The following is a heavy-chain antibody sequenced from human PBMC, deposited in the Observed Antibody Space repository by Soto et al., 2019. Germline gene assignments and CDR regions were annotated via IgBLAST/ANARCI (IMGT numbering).Heavy chain of an antibody. CDR2: INPNSGDT. D-gene: IGHD6-13*01. CDR1: GYTFTGYY. V-gene: IGHV1-2*04. J-gene: IGHJ4*02. Sequence: ASVKVSCKASGYTFTGYYMHWVRQAPGQGLEWMGWINPNSGDTNYAQKFQGWVTMTRDTSISTAYMELSRLRSDDTAVYYCARGEAAGIGDYWGQGTLVTVSS. CDR3: ARGEAAGIGDY.